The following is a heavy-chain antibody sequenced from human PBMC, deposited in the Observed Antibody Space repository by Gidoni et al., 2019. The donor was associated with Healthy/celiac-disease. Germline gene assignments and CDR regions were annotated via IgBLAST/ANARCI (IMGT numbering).Heavy chain of an antibody. J-gene: IGHJ4*02. V-gene: IGHV3-9*01. CDR3: AKDTHGLYGDYGTFDY. CDR1: GFTFDDYA. D-gene: IGHD4-17*01. CDR2: ISWNSGSI. Sequence: EVQLVESGGGLVQPGRSLRLSCAASGFTFDDYAMHWVRQAPGKGLEWVSGISWNSGSIGYADSVKGRFTISRDNAKNSLYLQMNSLRAEDTALYYCAKDTHGLYGDYGTFDYWGQGTLVTVSS.